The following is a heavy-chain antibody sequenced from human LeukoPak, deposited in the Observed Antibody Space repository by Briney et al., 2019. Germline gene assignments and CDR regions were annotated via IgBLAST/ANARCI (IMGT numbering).Heavy chain of an antibody. J-gene: IGHJ6*04. CDR2: IIPIFGTA. D-gene: IGHD2-2*01. CDR1: GGTFSSYA. Sequence: SVKVSCKASGGTFSSYAISWVRQAPGQGLEWMGGIIPIFGTANYAQKFRGRVTITADESTSTAYMELSSLRSEDTAVYYCARALGYCSSTSCYSYYYYYGMDVWGKGTTVTVSS. V-gene: IGHV1-69*13. CDR3: ARALGYCSSTSCYSYYYYYGMDV.